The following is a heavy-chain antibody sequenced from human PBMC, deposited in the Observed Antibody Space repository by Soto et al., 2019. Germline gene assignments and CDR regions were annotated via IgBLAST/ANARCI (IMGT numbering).Heavy chain of an antibody. J-gene: IGHJ4*02. Sequence: SETLSLTCTVSGGSISSYYWSWIRQPPGKGLEWIGYIYYSGSTNYNPSLKSRVTISVDTSKNQFSLKLSSVTAADTAVYYCARRIAAAGTFPYWGQGTLVTVSS. CDR2: IYYSGST. V-gene: IGHV4-59*08. D-gene: IGHD6-13*01. CDR1: GGSISSYY. CDR3: ARRIAAAGTFPY.